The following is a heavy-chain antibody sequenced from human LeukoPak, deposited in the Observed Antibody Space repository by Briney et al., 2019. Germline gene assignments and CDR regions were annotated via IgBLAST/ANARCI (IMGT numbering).Heavy chain of an antibody. CDR1: GGSISSYY. V-gene: IGHV4-59*01. CDR3: AREDYCGGGSCYSGYFQH. J-gene: IGHJ1*01. CDR2: IFYSGIT. Sequence: SEILSLTCTVSGGSISSYYWSWIRQPPGKGLEWIGYIFYSGITDYNPSLRSRVTISVDTSKNQFSLKLSSVTAADTAVYYCAREDYCGGGSCYSGYFQHWGQGTLVTVSS. D-gene: IGHD2-15*01.